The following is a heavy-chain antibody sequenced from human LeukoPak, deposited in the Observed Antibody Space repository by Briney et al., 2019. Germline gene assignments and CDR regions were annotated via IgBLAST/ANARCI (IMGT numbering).Heavy chain of an antibody. CDR3: AKSSAAAYNWFDP. J-gene: IGHJ5*02. Sequence: PGGSLRLSCAASGFTFADYAMHWVRPAPGQGLEWVSLISGDGGTTYYADSVKGRFTISRDNSKNSLYLQMNSLRIEDTALYYCAKSSAAAYNWFDPWGQGTLVTVSS. CDR1: GFTFADYA. D-gene: IGHD6-13*01. V-gene: IGHV3-43*02. CDR2: ISGDGGTT.